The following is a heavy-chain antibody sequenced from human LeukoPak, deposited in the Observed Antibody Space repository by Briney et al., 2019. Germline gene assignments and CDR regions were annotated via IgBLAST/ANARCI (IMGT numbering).Heavy chain of an antibody. Sequence: GGSLRLSCAASGFTFSDYYMSWIRQAPGKGLEWVSYISSSGSTIYYADSVKGRFTISRDNAKNSLYLQMNSLRAEDTAVYYCARGGVLDYYYYYGMDVWGQGTTVTVSS. CDR2: ISSSGSTI. CDR1: GFTFSDYY. CDR3: ARGGVLDYYYYYGMDV. J-gene: IGHJ6*02. V-gene: IGHV3-11*01. D-gene: IGHD3-3*02.